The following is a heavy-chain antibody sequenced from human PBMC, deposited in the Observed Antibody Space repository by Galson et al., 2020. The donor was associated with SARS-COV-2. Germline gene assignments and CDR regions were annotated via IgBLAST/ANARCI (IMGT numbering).Heavy chain of an antibody. V-gene: IGHV3-15*01. J-gene: IGHJ5*02. Sequence: TGGSLRLSCAASGFTFSNAWLSWVRQAPGKGLEWVGRIHSQTDGRTTDYAAPVKGRFTISRDDSKNTLYLQMNSLKTEDTAEYYGTTVNWVRFKNFWVVNCGFDPGGKETLVTVSS. CDR1: GFTFSNAW. CDR2: IHSQTDGRTT. D-gene: IGHD3-3*01. CDR3: TTVNWVRFKNFWVVNCGFDP.